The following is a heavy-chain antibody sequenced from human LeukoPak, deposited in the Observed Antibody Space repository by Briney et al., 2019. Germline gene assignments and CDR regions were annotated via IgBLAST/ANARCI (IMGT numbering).Heavy chain of an antibody. CDR2: ISGSGGST. V-gene: IGHV3-23*01. CDR3: TTAPGTYYDFWSGYPPSLNWFDP. J-gene: IGHJ5*02. CDR1: GFTVSSNY. Sequence: GGSLRLSCAASGFTVSSNYMSWVRQAPGKGLEWVSAISGSGGSTYYADSVKGRFTISRDNSKNTLYLQMNSLKTEDTAVYYCTTAPGTYYDFWSGYPPSLNWFDPWGQGTLVTVSS. D-gene: IGHD3-3*01.